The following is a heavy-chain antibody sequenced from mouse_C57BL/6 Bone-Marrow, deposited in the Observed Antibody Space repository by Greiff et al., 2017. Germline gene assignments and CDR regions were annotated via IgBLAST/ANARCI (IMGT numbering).Heavy chain of an antibody. J-gene: IGHJ2*01. CDR2: IDPSDSYT. Sequence: QVQLQQPGAELVKPGASVKLSCKASGYTFTSYWMQWVKQRPGQGLEWIGEIDPSDSYTNYNQKFKGKATLTVDTSSSTAYMQLSSLTSEETAVYYCTRDGYYYFDYWGQGTTLTVSS. CDR3: TRDGYYYFDY. D-gene: IGHD2-3*01. V-gene: IGHV1-50*01. CDR1: GYTFTSYW.